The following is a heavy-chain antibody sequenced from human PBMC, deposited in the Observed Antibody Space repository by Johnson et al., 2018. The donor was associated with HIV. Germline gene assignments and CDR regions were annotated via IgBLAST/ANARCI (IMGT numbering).Heavy chain of an antibody. CDR3: TTGQLGGASDI. V-gene: IGHV3-13*01. D-gene: IGHD6-13*01. Sequence: VQLVESGGGVVRPGGSLRLSCAASGFTFDDYGMSWVRQATGKGLEWVSAIGTAGDTYYPGSVKGRFTISRENAKNSLHLQMNSLKIEDTAVYYCTTGQLGGASDIWGQGTMVTVSS. CDR1: GFTFDDYG. J-gene: IGHJ3*02. CDR2: IGTAGDT.